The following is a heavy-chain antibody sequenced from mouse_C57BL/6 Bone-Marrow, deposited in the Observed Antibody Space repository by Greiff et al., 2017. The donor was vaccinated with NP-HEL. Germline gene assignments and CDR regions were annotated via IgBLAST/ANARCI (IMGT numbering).Heavy chain of an antibody. CDR2: IWTGGGT. D-gene: IGHD1-1*01. Sequence: QVQLQQSGPGLVAPSQSLSITCTVSGFSLTSYAISWVRQPPGKGLEWLGVIWTGGGTNYNSALKSRLSISKDNSKSQVFLKMNSLQTDDTARYYWARKYYGSSYSYAMDYWGQGTSVTVSS. CDR3: ARKYYGSSYSYAMDY. V-gene: IGHV2-9-1*01. J-gene: IGHJ4*01. CDR1: GFSLTSYA.